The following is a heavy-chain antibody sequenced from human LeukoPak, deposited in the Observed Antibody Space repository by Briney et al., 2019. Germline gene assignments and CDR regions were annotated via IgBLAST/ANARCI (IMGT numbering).Heavy chain of an antibody. CDR1: GFTFDDYA. CDR3: ARDLGELGRAFDI. Sequence: GGSLRLSCAASGFTFDDYAMHWVRQAPGKGLGWVSGISWNSGSIGYADSVKGRFTISRDNAKNSLYLQMNSLRAEDTAVYYCARDLGELGRAFDIWGQGTMVTVSS. CDR2: ISWNSGSI. J-gene: IGHJ3*02. V-gene: IGHV3-9*01. D-gene: IGHD7-27*01.